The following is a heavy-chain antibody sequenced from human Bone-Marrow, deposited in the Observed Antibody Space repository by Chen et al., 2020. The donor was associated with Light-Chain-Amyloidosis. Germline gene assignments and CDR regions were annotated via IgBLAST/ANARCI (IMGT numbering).Heavy chain of an antibody. CDR3: AKRPPYPSIYGMDV. CDR1: GFTFSSYA. CDR2: ISGSGGST. D-gene: IGHD2-21*01. Sequence: EVQLLEFGGGLVQPGGSLRLSCAASGFTFSSYAMSWVRQAPGKGLEWVSGISGSGGSTYYADSVKGRFTISRDNSKNTLYLQMNSLRAEDTAVYYCAKRPPYPSIYGMDVWGQGTTVTVSS. V-gene: IGHV3-23*01. J-gene: IGHJ6*02.